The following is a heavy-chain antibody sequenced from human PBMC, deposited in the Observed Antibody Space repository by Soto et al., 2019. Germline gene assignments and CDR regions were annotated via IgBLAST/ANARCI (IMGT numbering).Heavy chain of an antibody. Sequence: ASVKVSCKASGYTFTGYYMHWVRQAPGQGLEWMGWINPNSGGTNYAQKFQGWVTMTRDTSISTAYMELSSLRSEDTAVYYCAAEWELLTKTFDYWGQGTLVTVSS. V-gene: IGHV1-2*04. CDR3: AAEWELLTKTFDY. J-gene: IGHJ4*02. CDR1: GYTFTGYY. D-gene: IGHD1-26*01. CDR2: INPNSGGT.